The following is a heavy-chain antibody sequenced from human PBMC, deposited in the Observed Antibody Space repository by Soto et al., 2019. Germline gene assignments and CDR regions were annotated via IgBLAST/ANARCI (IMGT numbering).Heavy chain of an antibody. CDR2: ISLYSDGT. V-gene: IGHV1-18*01. CDR1: GYTFSNYG. Sequence: QVQLVQSGGEVKRPGASVKVSCKTSGYTFSNYGITWVRQAPGQPLEWLGWISLYSDGTSYAQKFRGRDSRTTDTSTTTAYMELRSLRSDDTAVYYCASVVPGAEAWFGPWGQGTLVTVSS. D-gene: IGHD2-2*01. J-gene: IGHJ5*02. CDR3: ASVVPGAEAWFGP.